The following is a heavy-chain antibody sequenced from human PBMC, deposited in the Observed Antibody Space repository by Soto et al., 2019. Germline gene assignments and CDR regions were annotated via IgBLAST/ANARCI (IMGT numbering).Heavy chain of an antibody. D-gene: IGHD3-22*01. Sequence: QINLKVSGPTLVKPTQPVTLTCTFSGFSLGTSMVGVGWIRQPPGKALEWLALIYWDDDKRYSPSLKSRLTITKDTSKNQVVLTMTNMDPVDTATYYCAHCPLSSGYYTHWGQGTLVTVSS. V-gene: IGHV2-5*02. CDR1: GFSLGTSMVG. CDR2: IYWDDDK. J-gene: IGHJ4*02. CDR3: AHCPLSSGYYTH.